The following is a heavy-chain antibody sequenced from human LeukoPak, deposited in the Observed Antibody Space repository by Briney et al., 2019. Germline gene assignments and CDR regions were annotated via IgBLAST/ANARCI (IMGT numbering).Heavy chain of an antibody. V-gene: IGHV3-7*01. CDR1: GFTLSTYW. Sequence: GGSLRLSCAASGFTLSTYWMSWVRQAPGKGLEWVANIKQDGSEKYYVDSVKGQFTISRDKAKNSLNLQMNSLRAEDTAVYYCARGRGSSWTNYFDCWGQGTLVTVSS. CDR2: IKQDGSEK. D-gene: IGHD6-13*01. CDR3: ARGRGSSWTNYFDC. J-gene: IGHJ4*02.